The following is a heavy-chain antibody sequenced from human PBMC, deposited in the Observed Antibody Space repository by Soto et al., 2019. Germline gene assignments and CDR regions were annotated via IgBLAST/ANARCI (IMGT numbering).Heavy chain of an antibody. CDR3: ARAYYFGSGRGRSMDV. CDR2: INHSGST. J-gene: IGHJ6*02. Sequence: PSETLSLTCAVYGGSFSGYYWSWIRQPPGKGLEWIGEINHSGSTNYNSSLKTRVTISVDKSKNQLSLKLTSVIAADTAVYYCARAYYFGSGRGRSMDVWGQGTTVTVSS. D-gene: IGHD3-10*01. V-gene: IGHV4-34*01. CDR1: GGSFSGYY.